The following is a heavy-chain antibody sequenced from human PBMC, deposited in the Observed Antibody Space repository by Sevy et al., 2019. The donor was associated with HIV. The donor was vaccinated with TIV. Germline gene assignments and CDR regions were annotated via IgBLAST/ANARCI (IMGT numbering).Heavy chain of an antibody. J-gene: IGHJ6*02. CDR1: GFIFSSNE. CDR2: IGSSGSPI. CDR3: ARVSVDTNFYGMDV. Sequence: GGSLRLSCAASGFIFSSNEMNWVRQAPGKGLEWVSYIGSSGSPIYYADSVKGRFTISRGNGKNSLYLQMNSLRAEDTAVYYCARVSVDTNFYGMDVWGQGTTVTVSS. D-gene: IGHD5-18*01. V-gene: IGHV3-48*03.